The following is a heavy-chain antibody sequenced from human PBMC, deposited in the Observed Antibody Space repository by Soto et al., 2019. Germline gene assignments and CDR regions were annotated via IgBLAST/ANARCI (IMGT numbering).Heavy chain of an antibody. CDR3: AGTRVATLTKSYYGMDG. V-gene: IGHV4-39*01. CDR2: ISYTGST. Sequence: QLQLQESGPGLVKPSETLSLTCTVSGGSISVSYYYWGWIRQPPGKGLEWIGSISYTGSTYYNPYLQRRGAMSVDTSKIQFSLRLGSVTAADTALYYWAGTRVATLTKSYYGMDGWGKGTTVTVSS. CDR1: GGSISVSYYY. D-gene: IGHD6-6*01. J-gene: IGHJ6*04.